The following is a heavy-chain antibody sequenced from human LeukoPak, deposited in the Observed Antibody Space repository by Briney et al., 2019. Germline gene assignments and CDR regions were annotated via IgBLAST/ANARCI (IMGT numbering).Heavy chain of an antibody. J-gene: IGHJ4*02. CDR3: ARGFSY. CDR2: ISSSSGI. V-gene: IGHV3-48*03. CDR1: GFTFSSYE. Sequence: GGSLRLSCIASGFTFSSYEMSWVRQAPGKGLEWVLYISSSSGIFYADSVKGRFTISRDNAKNSLYLQMNSLRAEDTAVYYCARGFSYWGQGTLVTVSS.